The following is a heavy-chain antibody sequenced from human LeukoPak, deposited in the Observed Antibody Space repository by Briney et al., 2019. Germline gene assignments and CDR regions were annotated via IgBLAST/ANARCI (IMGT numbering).Heavy chain of an antibody. V-gene: IGHV4-34*01. CDR1: GGSFSGYY. D-gene: IGHD6-19*01. Sequence: SETLSLTCAVYGGSFSGYYWSWIRQPPGKGLEWIGEINHSGSTNYNPSLKSRVTISVDTSKNQFPLKLSSVTAANTAVYYCARESKLYSSGWYPYYYYMDVWGKGTTVTVSS. J-gene: IGHJ6*03. CDR2: INHSGST. CDR3: ARESKLYSSGWYPYYYYMDV.